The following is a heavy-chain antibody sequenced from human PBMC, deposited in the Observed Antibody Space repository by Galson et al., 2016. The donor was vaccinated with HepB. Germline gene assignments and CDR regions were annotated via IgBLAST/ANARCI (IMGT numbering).Heavy chain of an antibody. CDR2: LSGSGDKT. Sequence: SLRLSCAASGFTFSNYAMTWVRQAPGKGLEWVSSLSGSGDKTYYADSVKGRFTISRDNFRNTLYLQVNSLGVEDTGIYYCAKGPYYDFWSGYYLDYWGQGTLVTVSS. J-gene: IGHJ4*02. CDR1: GFTFSNYA. V-gene: IGHV3-23*01. CDR3: AKGPYYDFWSGYYLDY. D-gene: IGHD3-3*01.